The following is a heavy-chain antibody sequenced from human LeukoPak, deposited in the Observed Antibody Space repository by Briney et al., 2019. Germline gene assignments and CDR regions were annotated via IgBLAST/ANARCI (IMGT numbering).Heavy chain of an antibody. V-gene: IGHV3-23*01. Sequence: GGSLRLSYAASGFTFSSYAMSWVRQAPGKGLEWVSAISGSGGSTYYADSVKGRFTISRDNSKNTLYLQMNSLRAEDTAVYYCAKGGSSLSRRVYFDYWGQGTLVTVSS. D-gene: IGHD1-26*01. CDR3: AKGGSSLSRRVYFDY. J-gene: IGHJ4*02. CDR1: GFTFSSYA. CDR2: ISGSGGST.